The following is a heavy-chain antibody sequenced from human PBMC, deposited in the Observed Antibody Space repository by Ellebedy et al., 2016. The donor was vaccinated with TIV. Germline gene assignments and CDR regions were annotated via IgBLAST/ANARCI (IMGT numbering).Heavy chain of an antibody. D-gene: IGHD4-23*01. J-gene: IGHJ4*02. Sequence: ASVKVSCXASGYTFTSYAMHWVRQAPGQRLEWMGWINAGNGNTKYSQKFQGRVTITRDTSASTAYMELSSLRSEDTAVYYCAREGVVTRDFDYWGQGTLVTVSS. CDR2: INAGNGNT. V-gene: IGHV1-3*01. CDR1: GYTFTSYA. CDR3: AREGVVTRDFDY.